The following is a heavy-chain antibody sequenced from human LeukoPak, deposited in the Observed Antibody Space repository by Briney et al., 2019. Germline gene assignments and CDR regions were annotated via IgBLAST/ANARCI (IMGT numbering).Heavy chain of an antibody. CDR3: ATGSYDFWSGYSHPYFDS. CDR2: INHSGST. Sequence: PSETLSLTCAVYGGSFSGYYWSWIRQPPGKGLEWIGEINHSGSTNYNPSLKSRVTISVDTSKNQFSLKLSSVTAADTAVYYCATGSYDFWSGYSHPYFDSWGQGTLVTVSS. J-gene: IGHJ4*02. CDR1: GGSFSGYY. D-gene: IGHD3-3*01. V-gene: IGHV4-34*01.